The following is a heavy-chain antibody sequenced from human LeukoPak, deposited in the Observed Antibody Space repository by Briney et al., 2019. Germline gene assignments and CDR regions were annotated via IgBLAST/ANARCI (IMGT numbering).Heavy chain of an antibody. Sequence: GGSLRLSCAASGFTFSSYSMNWVRQAPGKGLEWVASIKHDGSEKYYVDSVRGRFTISRDNTMNSLYLQMSSLRAGDTAVYYCATDRGWRTSGYYLYYFEYWGQGTLVTYSS. D-gene: IGHD3-3*01. CDR2: IKHDGSEK. V-gene: IGHV3-7*01. CDR3: ATDRGWRTSGYYLYYFEY. J-gene: IGHJ4*02. CDR1: GFTFSSYS.